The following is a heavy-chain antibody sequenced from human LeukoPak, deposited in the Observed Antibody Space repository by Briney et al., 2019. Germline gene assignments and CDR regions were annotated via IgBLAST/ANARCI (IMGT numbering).Heavy chain of an antibody. CDR2: INHSGST. V-gene: IGHV4-34*01. CDR3: AGAGSYYYYGMDV. J-gene: IGHJ6*02. D-gene: IGHD4/OR15-4a*01. CDR1: GGSFNGYY. Sequence: SETLSLTCAVYGGSFNGYYWSWIRQPPGKGLEWIGEINHSGSTNYNPSLKSRVTISVDTSKNQFSLKLSSVTAADTAVYYCAGAGSYYYYGMDVWGQGTTVTVSS.